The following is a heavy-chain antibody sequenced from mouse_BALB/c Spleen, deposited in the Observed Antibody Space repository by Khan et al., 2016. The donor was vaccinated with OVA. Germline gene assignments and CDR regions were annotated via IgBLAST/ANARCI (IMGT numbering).Heavy chain of an antibody. D-gene: IGHD1-1*01. CDR2: IWSGGST. CDR1: GFSLTSYS. V-gene: IGHV2-2*02. Sequence: VQLQESGPGLVQPSQSLSITCTVSGFSLTSYSIHWVRQSPGKGLEWLGVIWSGGSTDYNAAFISRLSISKDNFKSQVFFKMNSLQVNDTAIYYCARRGYYYGRGAWFAYWGQGTLVTVSA. J-gene: IGHJ3*01. CDR3: ARRGYYYGRGAWFAY.